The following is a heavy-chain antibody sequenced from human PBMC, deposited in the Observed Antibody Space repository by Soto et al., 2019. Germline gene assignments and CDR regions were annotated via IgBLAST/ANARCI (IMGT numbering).Heavy chain of an antibody. V-gene: IGHV4-59*01. CDR3: ARVGVIGAFDI. D-gene: IGHD3-10*01. J-gene: IGHJ3*02. CDR1: GGSISSYY. Sequence: PSETLSLTCTVSGGSISSYYWSWIRQPPGEGLEWIGYIYYSGSTNYNPSLKSRVTISVDTSKNQFSLKLSSVTAADTAVYYCARVGVIGAFDIWGQGTMVTVSS. CDR2: IYYSGST.